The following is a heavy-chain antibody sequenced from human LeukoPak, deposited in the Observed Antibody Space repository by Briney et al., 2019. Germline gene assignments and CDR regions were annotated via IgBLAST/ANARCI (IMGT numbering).Heavy chain of an antibody. Sequence: ASVKVSCKASGYTFTSYYMHWVRQAPGQGLEGVGIINPSGGGTSYAQKFEGRVTMTRDTSTSTVYMEMTSLRSEDTAVYYCAGASGSYGEEFDYWGQGTLVTVSS. CDR1: GYTFTSYY. CDR3: AGASGSYGEEFDY. D-gene: IGHD1-26*01. J-gene: IGHJ4*02. V-gene: IGHV1-46*03. CDR2: INPSGGGT.